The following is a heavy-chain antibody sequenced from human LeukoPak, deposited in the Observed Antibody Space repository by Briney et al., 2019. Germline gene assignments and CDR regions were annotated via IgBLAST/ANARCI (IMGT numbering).Heavy chain of an antibody. V-gene: IGHV3-30-3*01. Sequence: GESLRLSCAASRFTFSSYAMHWVRQAPGKGLEWVAIISYEGIDKYYADSVKGRFTISRDNSKNTLYLQMNSLRPEDTAVYYCARDAPCSSTSCYIDYWGQGTLVTVSS. CDR3: ARDAPCSSTSCYIDY. CDR1: RFTFSSYA. CDR2: ISYEGIDK. D-gene: IGHD2-2*02. J-gene: IGHJ4*02.